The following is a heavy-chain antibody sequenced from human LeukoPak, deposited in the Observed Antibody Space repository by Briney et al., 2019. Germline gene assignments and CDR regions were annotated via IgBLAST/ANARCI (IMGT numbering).Heavy chain of an antibody. CDR1: GFTFSTYG. Sequence: GGSLRLSCAASGFTFSTYGMHWVRQAPGKGLEWVALISYDGGDQFYEDSVKGRFTISRDNSKNTLYLQMNSLRAEDTAVYYCAKGLPHSVRWYYFDYWGQGTLVTVSS. V-gene: IGHV3-30*18. J-gene: IGHJ4*02. D-gene: IGHD6-13*01. CDR2: ISYDGGDQ. CDR3: AKGLPHSVRWYYFDY.